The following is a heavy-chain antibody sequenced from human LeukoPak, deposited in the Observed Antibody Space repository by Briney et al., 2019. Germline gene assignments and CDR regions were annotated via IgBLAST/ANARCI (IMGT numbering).Heavy chain of an antibody. V-gene: IGHV3-48*01. Sequence: GGSLRLSCAASGFTFSSYSMSWVRQAPGQGLEWVSYISSSSSTIYYADPVKGRFTISRDNEKNTLYLEMNSLRVEEPAVYYCARDYGDPNDDAFDIWGQGTMVTVSS. J-gene: IGHJ3*02. CDR1: GFTFSSYS. D-gene: IGHD4-17*01. CDR2: ISSSSSTI. CDR3: ARDYGDPNDDAFDI.